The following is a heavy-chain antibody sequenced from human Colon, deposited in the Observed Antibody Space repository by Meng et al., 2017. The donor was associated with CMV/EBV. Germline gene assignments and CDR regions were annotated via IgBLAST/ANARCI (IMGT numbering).Heavy chain of an antibody. D-gene: IGHD3-3*01. J-gene: IGHJ4*02. Sequence: GGSLRLSCTASGFIFSEHDMNWVRQVPGKGPEWISYISISGSSIEYSDSVRGRFTISRDTAKNLLFLQLSSLRVEDTAVYYCARGDDFWSGTPFDYWGQGTLVTVSS. CDR2: ISISGSSI. CDR3: ARGDDFWSGTPFDY. CDR1: GFIFSEHD. V-gene: IGHV3-48*01.